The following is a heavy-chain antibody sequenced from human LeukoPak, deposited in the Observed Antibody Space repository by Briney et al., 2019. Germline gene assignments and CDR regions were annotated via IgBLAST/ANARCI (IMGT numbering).Heavy chain of an antibody. D-gene: IGHD4-17*01. J-gene: IGHJ4*02. V-gene: IGHV1-69*04. CDR3: APHGYGDYGHNPRGDY. CDR2: IIPILGIA. CDR1: GGTFSIYA. Sequence: SVKVSCKASGGTFSIYAISWVRQAPGQGLEWMGRIIPILGIANYAQKFQGRVTITADKSTSTAYMELSSLRSEDTAVYYCAPHGYGDYGHNPRGDYWGQGTLVTVSS.